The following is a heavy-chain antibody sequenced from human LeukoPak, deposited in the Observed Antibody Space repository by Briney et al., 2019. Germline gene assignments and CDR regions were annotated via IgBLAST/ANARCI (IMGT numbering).Heavy chain of an antibody. D-gene: IGHD2-2*01. CDR2: IIPIFGTA. J-gene: IGHJ4*02. CDR1: GGTFSSYA. V-gene: IGHV1-69*05. CDR3: ARDDLPLGYCSSTSCALDY. Sequence: SVKVSCKASGGTFSSYAISWVRQAPGQGLGWMGGIIPIFGTANYAQKFQGRVTITTDESTSTAYMELSSLRSEDTAVYYCARDDLPLGYCSSTSCALDYWGQGTLVTVSS.